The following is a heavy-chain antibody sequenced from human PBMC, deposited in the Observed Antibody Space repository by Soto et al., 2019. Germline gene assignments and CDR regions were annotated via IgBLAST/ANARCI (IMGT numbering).Heavy chain of an antibody. D-gene: IGHD1-1*01. J-gene: IGHJ4*02. CDR3: AREPATAKPEGVDF. Sequence: ASVKVSCKASGYTFSDYYIHWVRQAPGQGLEWMGWINPNSGGTKYAPKFQGGVTMTGDTSITTAYMELSRLRSGDTAVYYCAREPATAKPEGVDFWGQGTLVTVSS. CDR2: INPNSGGT. V-gene: IGHV1-2*02. CDR1: GYTFSDYY.